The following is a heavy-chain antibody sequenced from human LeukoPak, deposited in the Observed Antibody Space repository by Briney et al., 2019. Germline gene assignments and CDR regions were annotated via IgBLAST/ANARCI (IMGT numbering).Heavy chain of an antibody. CDR1: GFTFSSYG. CDR2: IRYDGSNK. J-gene: IGHJ4*02. CDR3: AKDTCSSTSCYKVARTVDY. Sequence: GGSLRLSCAASGFTFSSYGMHWVRQAPGKGMEWVAFIRYDGSNKYYADSVKGRFTISRDNSKNTLYLQMNSLRAEDTAVYYCAKDTCSSTSCYKVARTVDYWGQGTLVTISS. V-gene: IGHV3-30*02. D-gene: IGHD2-2*02.